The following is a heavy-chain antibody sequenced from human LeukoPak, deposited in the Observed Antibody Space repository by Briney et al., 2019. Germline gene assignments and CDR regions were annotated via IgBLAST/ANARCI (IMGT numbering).Heavy chain of an antibody. CDR2: IYYSGST. D-gene: IGHD5-24*01. V-gene: IGHV4-59*01. CDR3: ARGRKGRTISFDY. Sequence: SETLSLTCTVSGGSISSYYWSWIRQPPGKGLEWIGCIYYSGSTNYNPSPKSRVTISVDTSNNQFSLKLTSLTAADTAVYYCARGRKGRTISFDYWGQGTLVTVSS. CDR1: GGSISSYY. J-gene: IGHJ4*02.